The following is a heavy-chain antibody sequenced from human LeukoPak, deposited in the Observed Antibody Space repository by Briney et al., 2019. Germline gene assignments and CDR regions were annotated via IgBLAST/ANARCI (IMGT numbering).Heavy chain of an antibody. D-gene: IGHD3-16*01. CDR1: GYTFTSYG. J-gene: IGHJ4*02. CDR2: ISAYNGNT. Sequence: ASVKVSCKASGYTFTSYGISWVRQAPGQGLEWMGWISAYNGNTNYAQKLQGRVTMTTDTSTSTAYMELRSLRSDDTAVYYCARDGMITFGGDQYYFDYWGREPWSPSPQ. CDR3: ARDGMITFGGDQYYFDY. V-gene: IGHV1-18*01.